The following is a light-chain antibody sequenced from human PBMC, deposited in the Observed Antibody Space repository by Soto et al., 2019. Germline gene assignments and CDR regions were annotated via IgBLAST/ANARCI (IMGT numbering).Light chain of an antibody. V-gene: IGKV1-5*01. CDR1: QSISSW. CDR3: QQYNSPIT. Sequence: DIQMTQSPSTLSASVGDRVIITCRASQSISSWLAWYRQKPGKAPKLLIYDASSLESGVPSRFSGSGSGTEFTLTISSLQPDDFATYYCQQYNSPITFGQGTRLEMK. J-gene: IGKJ5*01. CDR2: DAS.